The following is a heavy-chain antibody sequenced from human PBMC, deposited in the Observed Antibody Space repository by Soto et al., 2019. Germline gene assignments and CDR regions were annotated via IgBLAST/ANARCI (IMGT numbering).Heavy chain of an antibody. CDR1: GYTFTSYG. Sequence: QVQLVQSGAEVKKPGASVKVSCKASGYTFTSYGISWVRQAPGQGLEWMGWISAYNGNTNYAQKLQGRVTMTTDTSXSXXYMELRSLRSDDTAVYYCARVTVGWYAWRRGGLEDWGQGTLVTVSS. V-gene: IGHV1-18*01. J-gene: IGHJ4*02. D-gene: IGHD3-16*01. CDR2: ISAYNGNT. CDR3: ARVTVGWYAWRRGGLED.